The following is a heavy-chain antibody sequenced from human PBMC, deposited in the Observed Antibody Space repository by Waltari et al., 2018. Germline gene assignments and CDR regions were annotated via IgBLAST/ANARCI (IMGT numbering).Heavy chain of an antibody. V-gene: IGHV3-72*01. J-gene: IGHJ4*02. CDR3: ARDLDGDSNLDY. Sequence: EVQLVESGGGLVQPGGSLRLAWSASGFPFMSAGLDWVRQAQDKRLEWVGRSRSRARNYVTEYAASVRGRFNIFRDDSENSVHLQMTSLKIEDTAVYYCARDLDGDSNLDYWGQGTRVAVSS. CDR2: SRSRARNYVT. CDR1: GFPFMSAG. D-gene: IGHD2-21*02.